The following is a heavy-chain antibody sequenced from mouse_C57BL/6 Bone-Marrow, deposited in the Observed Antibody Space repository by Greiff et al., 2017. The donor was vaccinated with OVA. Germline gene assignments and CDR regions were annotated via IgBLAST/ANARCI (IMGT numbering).Heavy chain of an antibody. J-gene: IGHJ3*01. CDR3: ARHYSPWFAY. CDR1: GFTFSSYG. CDR2: ISSGGSYP. V-gene: IGHV5-6*01. Sequence: EVKLMESGGDLVKPGGSLKLSCAASGFTFSSYGMSWVRQTPDKRLEWVATISSGGSYPYYPDRVKGRFTISRDNAKNTLYLQMSSLKSEDTAMYYCARHYSPWFAYWGQGTLVTVSA.